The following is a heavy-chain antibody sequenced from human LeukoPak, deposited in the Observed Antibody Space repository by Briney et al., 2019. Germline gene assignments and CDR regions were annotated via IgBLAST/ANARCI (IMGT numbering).Heavy chain of an antibody. CDR2: INPKRGGT. J-gene: IGHJ4*02. D-gene: IGHD3-3*01. Sequence: ASVKVSCKTSGYTFIDYYIHWVRQAPGQGLEWMGWINPKRGGTHYAQKVQGRVTMSSDTPINTAYMEVTRLRSDDTAVYYCVRSRPFDDFWRELDYWGQGTLVTVSP. CDR1: GYTFIDYY. V-gene: IGHV1-2*02. CDR3: VRSRPFDDFWRELDY.